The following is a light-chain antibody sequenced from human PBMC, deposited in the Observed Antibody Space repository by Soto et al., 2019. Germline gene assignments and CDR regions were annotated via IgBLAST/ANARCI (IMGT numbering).Light chain of an antibody. V-gene: IGKV3-15*01. CDR1: QSVSSN. J-gene: IGKJ2*01. CDR3: QQYNNWPPMYT. Sequence: EIVMTQSPATLSVSPGERATLSCRASQSVSSNLAWYQQKPGQAPRLRIYGASTRATGIPARFSGSGSGTEFTLTISSLKSEDFAVYYCQQYNNWPPMYTFGQGTKLEIK. CDR2: GAS.